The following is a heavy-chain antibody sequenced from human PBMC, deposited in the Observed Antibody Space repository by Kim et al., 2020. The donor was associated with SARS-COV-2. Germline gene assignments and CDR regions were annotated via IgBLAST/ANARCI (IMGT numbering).Heavy chain of an antibody. CDR2: ISWNSGSI. CDR3: AKSRGIYDYGDYEASPNYYYGMDV. Sequence: GGSLRLSCAASGFTFDDYAMHWVRQAPGKGLEWVSGISWNSGSIGYADSVKGRFTISRDNAKNSLYLQMNSLRAEDTALYYCAKSRGIYDYGDYEASPNYYYGMDVWGQGTTVTVSS. V-gene: IGHV3-9*01. J-gene: IGHJ6*02. CDR1: GFTFDDYA. D-gene: IGHD4-17*01.